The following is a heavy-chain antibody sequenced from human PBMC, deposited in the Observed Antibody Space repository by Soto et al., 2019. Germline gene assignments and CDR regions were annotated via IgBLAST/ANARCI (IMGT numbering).Heavy chain of an antibody. CDR1: AFTFTSYA. CDR3: ARGKWQDYNYFSGMDI. D-gene: IGHD5-12*01. Sequence: QVQLEESGGGVVQPGRSLRLSCAASAFTFTSYAMHWVRQAPGKGLEGMAVISYDGRSNSYADSVKGRFTVSRDNSKTTLYLQMNSLRGEDTAVYYCARGKWQDYNYFSGMDIWGQGTTVTVSS. J-gene: IGHJ6*02. V-gene: IGHV3-30*04. CDR2: ISYDGRSN.